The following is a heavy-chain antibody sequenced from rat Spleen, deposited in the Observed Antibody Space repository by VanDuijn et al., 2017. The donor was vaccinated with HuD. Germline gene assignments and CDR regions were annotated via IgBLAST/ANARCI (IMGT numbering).Heavy chain of an antibody. V-gene: IGHV5-22*01. CDR1: GFTFSNYD. CDR3: ARQRWDVMDA. J-gene: IGHJ4*01. CDR2: ISYEGSGT. Sequence: EVQLVESGGGLVQPGRSLKLSCAASGFTFSNYDMYWIRQAPGKGLEWVASISYEGSGTYYGDSVKGRFTISRDNAKSTLYLQMNSLRSEDTATFYCARQRWDVMDAWGQGVSVTVSS.